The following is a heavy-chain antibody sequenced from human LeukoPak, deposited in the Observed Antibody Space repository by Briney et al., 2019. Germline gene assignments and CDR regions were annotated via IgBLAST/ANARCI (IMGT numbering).Heavy chain of an antibody. J-gene: IGHJ2*01. V-gene: IGHV4-34*01. CDR1: GGSFSGHY. CDR2: INHSGST. CDR3: ARGRSLRYFDL. Sequence: SETLSLTCAVYGGSFSGHYWSWLRQPPGKGLEWIGEINHSGSTNYNPSLKSRVTISVDTSKNQFSLKLSSVTAADTAVYYCARGRSLRYFDLWGRGTLVTVSS.